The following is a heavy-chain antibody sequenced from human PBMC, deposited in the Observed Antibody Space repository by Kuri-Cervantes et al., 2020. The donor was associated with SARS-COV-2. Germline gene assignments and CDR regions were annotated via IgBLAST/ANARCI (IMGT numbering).Heavy chain of an antibody. CDR2: VSHSGTII. V-gene: IGHV3-11*01. Sequence: GESLKISCAASGFAFGDYYMSWIRQAPGKGLEWVSYVSHSGTIIYQADSVKGRFTISRDNAKNSLYLQMNSLRGEDTAVYYCARNHSMDVWGTGTAVTVSS. CDR3: ARNHSMDV. J-gene: IGHJ6*03. CDR1: GFAFGDYY.